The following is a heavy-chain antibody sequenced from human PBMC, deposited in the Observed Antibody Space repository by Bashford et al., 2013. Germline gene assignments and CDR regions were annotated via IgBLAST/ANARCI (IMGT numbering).Heavy chain of an antibody. CDR3: VRSDEGNPTYWYFDL. J-gene: IGHJ2*01. CDR2: ISSYTGNR. V-gene: IGHV1-18*01. Sequence: ASVKVSCKASGYTFTNFAIHWVRQAPGQRLEWMGWISSYTGNRHYAQKFQGRVTMTTDTSTNTAYMELRTLSSDDTAVYYCVRSDEGNPTYWYFDLWGRGTLVTVSS. D-gene: IGHD4-23*01. CDR1: GYTFTNFA.